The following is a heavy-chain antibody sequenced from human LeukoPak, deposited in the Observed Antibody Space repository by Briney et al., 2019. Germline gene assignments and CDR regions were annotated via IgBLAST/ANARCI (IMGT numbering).Heavy chain of an antibody. CDR3: ARGGSSGYYYG. D-gene: IGHD3-22*01. CDR2: LYTSGST. J-gene: IGHJ4*02. CDR1: GGSISSYY. V-gene: IGHV4-4*07. Sequence: SETPSLTCTVSGGSISSYYWSWIRQPAGKGLEWIGRLYTSGSTNYNPSLKSRVTMSVDTSKNQFSLKLTSMTAADTAVYYCARGGSSGYYYGWGQGTLVTVSS.